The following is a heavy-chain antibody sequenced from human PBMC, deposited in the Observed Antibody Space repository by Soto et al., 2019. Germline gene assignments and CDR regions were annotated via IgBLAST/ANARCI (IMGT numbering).Heavy chain of an antibody. D-gene: IGHD6-13*01. V-gene: IGHV3-9*01. CDR2: ISWNSGSI. J-gene: IGHJ6*02. Sequence: EVQLVESGGGLVQPGRSLRLSCEASGFTFDDYAMHWVRQAPGKGLEWVSGISWNSGSIGYADSVKGRFTISRDNAKNSLYLQMNSLRAEDTALYYCAKDIAYSSSRKGGMDVWGQGTTVTVSS. CDR1: GFTFDDYA. CDR3: AKDIAYSSSRKGGMDV.